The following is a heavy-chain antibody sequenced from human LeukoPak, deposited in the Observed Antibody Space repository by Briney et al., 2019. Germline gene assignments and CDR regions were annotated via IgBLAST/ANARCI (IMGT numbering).Heavy chain of an antibody. D-gene: IGHD6-19*01. Sequence: VGSLRLSCAASGFTFSSYGMHWVRQAPGKGLEWVAFISYDGSDKNCVDSVQGRFTISRDNSKNTLYLQMNSLRVDDTAVYYCVKDLHSGWSFDYWGQGILVTVSS. CDR3: VKDLHSGWSFDY. J-gene: IGHJ4*02. CDR2: ISYDGSDK. V-gene: IGHV3-30*02. CDR1: GFTFSSYG.